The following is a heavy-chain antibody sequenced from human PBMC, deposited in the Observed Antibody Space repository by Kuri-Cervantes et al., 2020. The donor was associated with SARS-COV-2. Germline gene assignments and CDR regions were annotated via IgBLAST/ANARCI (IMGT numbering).Heavy chain of an antibody. V-gene: IGHV4-39*07. J-gene: IGHJ4*02. D-gene: IGHD6-13*01. CDR2: INHSGST. CDR1: GGSISSSSYY. Sequence: SETLSLTCTVSGGSISSSSYYWGWIRQPPGKGLEWIGEINHSGSTNYNPSLKSRVTISVDTSKNQFSLKLSSVTAADTAVYYCARDGGYSSRFDYWGQGTLVTVSS. CDR3: ARDGGYSSRFDY.